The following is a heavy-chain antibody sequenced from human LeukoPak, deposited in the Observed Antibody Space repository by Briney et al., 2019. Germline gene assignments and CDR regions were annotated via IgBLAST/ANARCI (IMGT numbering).Heavy chain of an antibody. J-gene: IGHJ4*02. CDR3: ATRPASETYFAVFDY. CDR1: GVTFSSHA. CDR2: ITGSGGST. Sequence: GGSLRLSCAASGVTFSSHAMSWVRQAPGKGLEWVSGITGSGGSTYHAESMKGRFTISRDNSKHTLYLEMNSLRAEDTAVYFCATRPASETYFAVFDYWGQGTLVTVSS. V-gene: IGHV3-23*01. D-gene: IGHD1-26*01.